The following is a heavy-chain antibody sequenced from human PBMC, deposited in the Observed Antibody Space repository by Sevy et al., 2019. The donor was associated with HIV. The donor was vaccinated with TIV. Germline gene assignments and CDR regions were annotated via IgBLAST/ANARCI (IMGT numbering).Heavy chain of an antibody. CDR2: IYPGDSGT. CDR3: ARISSSPRAYYYYFGMDV. D-gene: IGHD6-6*01. V-gene: IGHV5-51*01. Sequence: GESLKISCKGSEYNFTNYWIGWVRQMPGKGLEWMGIIYPGDSGTRYSPSFQDQVTISADKSISTAYLQWSSLKASDTAMYYCARISSSPRAYYYYFGMDVWCQGTTVTVSS. CDR1: EYNFTNYW. J-gene: IGHJ6*02.